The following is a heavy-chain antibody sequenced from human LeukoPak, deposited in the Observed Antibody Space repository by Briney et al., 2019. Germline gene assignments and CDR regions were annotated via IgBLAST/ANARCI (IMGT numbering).Heavy chain of an antibody. D-gene: IGHD6-6*01. V-gene: IGHV4-34*01. Sequence: SETLSLTCAVYGGSFSGYYWSWICQPPGKGLEWIGEINHSGSTNYNPSLKSRVTISVDTSKNQFSLKLSSVTAADTAVYYCASPWVIAARQGGSWGQGTLVTVSS. CDR3: ASPWVIAARQGGS. CDR2: INHSGST. CDR1: GGSFSGYY. J-gene: IGHJ5*02.